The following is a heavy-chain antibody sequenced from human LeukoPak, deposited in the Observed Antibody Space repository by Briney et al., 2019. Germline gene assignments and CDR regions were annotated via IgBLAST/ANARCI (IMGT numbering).Heavy chain of an antibody. CDR2: INPSGGST. CDR1: GYTFTSYY. J-gene: IGHJ4*02. Sequence: ASVKVSCKASGYTFTSYYMHWVRQAPGQGLKWMGIINPSGGSTSYAQKFQGRVTMTRDTSTSTVYMELSSLRSEDTAVYYCARVGMKDSSGWLYFDYWGQGTLVTVSS. CDR3: ARVGMKDSSGWLYFDY. D-gene: IGHD6-19*01. V-gene: IGHV1-46*01.